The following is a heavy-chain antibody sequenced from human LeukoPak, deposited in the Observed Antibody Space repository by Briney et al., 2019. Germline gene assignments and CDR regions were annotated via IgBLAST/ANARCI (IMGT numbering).Heavy chain of an antibody. V-gene: IGHV4-59*01. CDR1: GASISSYY. D-gene: IGHD5-18*01. CDR2: IYHTGSA. Sequence: SETLSLTCTVSGASISSYYWSWIRQPPGKGLEWIGYIYHTGSANSNASLKSRVTISVDTSKNQFSLKLSSVTAADTAVYYCARGYSYGQRWFDPWGQGTLVTVSS. J-gene: IGHJ5*02. CDR3: ARGYSYGQRWFDP.